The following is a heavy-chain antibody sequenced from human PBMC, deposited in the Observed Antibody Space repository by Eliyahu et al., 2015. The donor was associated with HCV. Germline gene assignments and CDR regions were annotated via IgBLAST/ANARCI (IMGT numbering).Heavy chain of an antibody. V-gene: IGHV3-53*01. Sequence: EVQLVESGGGLIXPGXSLRLSGAASGFTVXSXYXSWFRQAPGKGLEWVSVIFSGGTTYYADSVKGRFTISRDNSKNTLYLQMNSLRAEDTAVYYCASEAYWGQGTLVSVSS. CDR1: GFTVXSXY. CDR3: ASEAY. CDR2: IFSGGTT. J-gene: IGHJ4*02.